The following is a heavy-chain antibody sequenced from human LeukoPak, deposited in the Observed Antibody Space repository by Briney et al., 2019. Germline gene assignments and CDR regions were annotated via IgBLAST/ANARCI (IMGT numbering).Heavy chain of an antibody. CDR3: ARGLDY. J-gene: IGHJ4*02. CDR2: ISSSSSTI. Sequence: GGSLRLSCAASGFTFSGYSMNWVRQAPGKGLEWVSYISSSSSTIYYADSVKGRFTISRDNAKNSLYLQMNNLRAEDTAVYYCARGLDYWGQGTLVTASS. V-gene: IGHV3-48*01. CDR1: GFTFSGYS.